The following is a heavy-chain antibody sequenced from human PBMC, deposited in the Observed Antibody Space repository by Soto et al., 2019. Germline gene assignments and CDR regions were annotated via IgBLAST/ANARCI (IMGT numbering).Heavy chain of an antibody. D-gene: IGHD3-3*01. V-gene: IGHV3-33*01. Sequence: QVQVVESGGGVVQPGRSLRLSCAASGFTFSSFGMHWVRQAPGKGLEWVSFIWYDGSKKSYGDSVKGRFTISRDNPRNTVYLQMNSLRADDTAVYYCARDASYYSLWSGYYPSRNGMDVWGQGTTVTVSS. J-gene: IGHJ6*02. CDR1: GFTFSSFG. CDR2: IWYDGSKK. CDR3: ARDASYYSLWSGYYPSRNGMDV.